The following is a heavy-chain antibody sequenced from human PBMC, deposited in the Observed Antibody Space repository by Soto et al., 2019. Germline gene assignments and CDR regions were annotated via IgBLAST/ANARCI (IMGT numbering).Heavy chain of an antibody. Sequence: QLQLQESGPGLVKPSETLSLTCTVSGGSISSSSYYWGWIRQPPGKGLEWIGSIYYSGSTYYNPSLKSRVTISVDTSKNQFSLKLSSVTAADTAVYYCARLDCSSTSCYGRSSFDYWGQGTLVTVSS. CDR2: IYYSGST. CDR3: ARLDCSSTSCYGRSSFDY. V-gene: IGHV4-39*01. J-gene: IGHJ4*02. D-gene: IGHD2-2*01. CDR1: GGSISSSSYY.